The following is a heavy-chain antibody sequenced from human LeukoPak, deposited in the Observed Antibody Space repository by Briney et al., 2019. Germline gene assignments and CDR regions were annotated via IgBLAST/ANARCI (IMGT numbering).Heavy chain of an antibody. Sequence: SETLSLTCTVSGGSVSSGSYYWSWIRQPPGKGLEWIGYIYYSGSTNYNPSLKSRATISVDTSKNQFSLKLSSVTAADTAVYYCARGSTDFWNDYPTFDYWGQGTLVTVSS. CDR2: IYYSGST. CDR1: GGSVSSGSYY. V-gene: IGHV4-61*01. J-gene: IGHJ4*02. D-gene: IGHD3-3*01. CDR3: ARGSTDFWNDYPTFDY.